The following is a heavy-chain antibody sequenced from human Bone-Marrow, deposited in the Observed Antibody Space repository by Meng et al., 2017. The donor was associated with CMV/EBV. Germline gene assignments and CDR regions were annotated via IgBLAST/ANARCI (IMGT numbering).Heavy chain of an antibody. CDR2: IYYSGSA. D-gene: IGHD3-22*01. J-gene: IGHJ4*02. CDR1: GGSISSGGDY. Sequence: GGSISSGGDYWGWIRQHPGKGLEWIGYIYYSGSAYYNPSLKSRVTISVDTSKNQFSLKLSSVTAADTAVYYCVRYCYDTSGYYYFDYWGQGTLVTVSS. V-gene: IGHV4-31*02. CDR3: VRYCYDTSGYYYFDY.